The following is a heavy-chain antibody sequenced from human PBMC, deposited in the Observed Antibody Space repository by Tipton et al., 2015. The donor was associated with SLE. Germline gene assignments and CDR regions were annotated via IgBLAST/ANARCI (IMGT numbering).Heavy chain of an antibody. Sequence: TLSLTCAVYGGSFSGYYWSWIRQPPGKGLEWIGEINHSGSTNYNPSLKSRAAISVDRSKNQFSLILNSVTAADTAVYYCARVGSSGWYFDYWSQGTLVTVSS. D-gene: IGHD6-19*01. V-gene: IGHV4-34*01. CDR1: GGSFSGYY. J-gene: IGHJ4*02. CDR2: INHSGST. CDR3: ARVGSSGWYFDY.